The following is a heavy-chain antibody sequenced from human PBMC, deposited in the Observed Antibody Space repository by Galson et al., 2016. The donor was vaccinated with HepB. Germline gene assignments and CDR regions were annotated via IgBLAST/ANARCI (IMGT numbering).Heavy chain of an antibody. D-gene: IGHD3-10*01. CDR1: GFTFSNYG. Sequence: SLRLSCAASGFTFSNYGMHWVRQAPGKGLEWVAVISNDGNDKYYADSVKGRFTISRDNSKNTLYLEMNSLRDEDTAVYFCAKARFATPISFLGDDWGQGTLVTVSS. V-gene: IGHV3-30*18. J-gene: IGHJ4*02. CDR3: AKARFATPISFLGDD. CDR2: ISNDGNDK.